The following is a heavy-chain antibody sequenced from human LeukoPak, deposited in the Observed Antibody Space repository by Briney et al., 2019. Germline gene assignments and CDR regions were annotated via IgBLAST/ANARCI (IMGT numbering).Heavy chain of an antibody. D-gene: IGHD2-2*01. Sequence: GGSLRLSCAASGFTFSSYSMNWVRQAPGKGLEWVSYISSSSSTIYYADSVKGRFTISRDNSKNTLYLQMNSLRAEDTAVYYCARVVSPSSIDYWGQGTLVTVSS. CDR1: GFTFSSYS. V-gene: IGHV3-48*01. CDR3: ARVVSPSSIDY. J-gene: IGHJ4*02. CDR2: ISSSSSTI.